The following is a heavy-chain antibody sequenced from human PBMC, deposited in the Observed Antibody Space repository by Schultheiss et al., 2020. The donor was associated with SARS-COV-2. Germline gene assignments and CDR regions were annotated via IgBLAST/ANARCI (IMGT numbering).Heavy chain of an antibody. CDR1: GYTFTSYG. J-gene: IGHJ6*02. CDR2: ISAYNGNT. V-gene: IGHV1-18*04. Sequence: ASVKVSCKASGYTFTSYGISWVRQAPGQGLEWMGWISAYNGNTNYAQKLQGRVTMTTDTSTSTAYMELRSLRSDDTAVYYCARDYDSSGYFVPNYGMDVWGQGTTVTVSS. D-gene: IGHD3-22*01. CDR3: ARDYDSSGYFVPNYGMDV.